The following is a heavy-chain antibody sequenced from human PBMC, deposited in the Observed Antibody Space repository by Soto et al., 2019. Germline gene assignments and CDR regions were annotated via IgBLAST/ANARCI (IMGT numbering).Heavy chain of an antibody. Sequence: SETLSLTCPVSGSAITTYYWSWLRQSPGKGLEWIGHIYDTGSTTYNPSLKSRVTISVDTSNKQFSLRLTSVTAADTAVYYCARCPIDHNWFDPWGQGTLVTVSS. CDR2: IYDTGST. CDR3: ARCPIDHNWFDP. V-gene: IGHV4-59*01. CDR1: GSAITTYY. J-gene: IGHJ5*02. D-gene: IGHD3-9*01.